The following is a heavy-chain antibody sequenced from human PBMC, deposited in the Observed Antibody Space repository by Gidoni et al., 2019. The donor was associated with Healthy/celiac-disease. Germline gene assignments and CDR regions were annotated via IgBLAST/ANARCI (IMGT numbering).Heavy chain of an antibody. CDR2: INNSGST. CDR3: ARGRAFDY. Sequence: QVQLQQWGAGLLKPSETMSLTCAVYGGSFSGYYWSWIRQPPGKGLGWSGEINNSGSTNYNPSLKSRVNVSIDTSKNQFSLRLSSVTAADSAVYYYARGRAFDYWGQGTLVTVSS. V-gene: IGHV4-34*01. CDR1: GGSFSGYY. J-gene: IGHJ4*02.